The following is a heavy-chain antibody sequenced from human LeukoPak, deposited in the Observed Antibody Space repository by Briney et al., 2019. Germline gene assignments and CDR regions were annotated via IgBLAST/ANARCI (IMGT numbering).Heavy chain of an antibody. CDR3: ASSELLWFGELWH. D-gene: IGHD3-10*01. CDR2: IYTSGST. Sequence: PSETLSLTCTVSGGSINSGSYYWSWIRQPAGKGLEWIGRIYTSGSTNYNPSLKSRVTISVDTSKNQFSLKLSSVTAADTAVYYCASSELLWFGELWHWGQGTLVTVSS. V-gene: IGHV4-61*02. J-gene: IGHJ4*02. CDR1: GGSINSGSYY.